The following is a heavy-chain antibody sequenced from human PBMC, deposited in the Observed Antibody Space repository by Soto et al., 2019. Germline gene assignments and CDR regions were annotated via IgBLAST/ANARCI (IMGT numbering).Heavy chain of an antibody. CDR2: IIPIFGTA. CDR3: ISVTTVIAFSHY. Sequence: EASVKVSCKASGGTFSSYAISWVRQAPGQGLEWMGGIIPIFGTANYAQKFQGRVTITADESTSTAYMELSSLRSEDTAVYYCISVTTVIAFSHYWGRGTLVTVSS. V-gene: IGHV1-69*13. J-gene: IGHJ4*02. CDR1: GGTFSSYA. D-gene: IGHD4-17*01.